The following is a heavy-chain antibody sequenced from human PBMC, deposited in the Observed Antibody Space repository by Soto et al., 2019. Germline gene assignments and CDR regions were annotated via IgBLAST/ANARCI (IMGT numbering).Heavy chain of an antibody. CDR3: ATTRGIAVGGSFDH. J-gene: IGHJ5*02. D-gene: IGHD6-13*01. CDR1: GASISSRSSY. Sequence: SETLSLTCIVSGASISSRSSYWGWIRQPPGKGLEWVGTFYSGSTYNNPSLKSRVTISVDTSKNQFSLKLSSVAAEDTAIYYCATTRGIAVGGSFDHWGQGTLVTAPQ. CDR2: FYSGST. V-gene: IGHV4-39*01.